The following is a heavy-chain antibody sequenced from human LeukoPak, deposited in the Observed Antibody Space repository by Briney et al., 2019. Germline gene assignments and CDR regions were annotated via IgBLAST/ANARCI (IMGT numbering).Heavy chain of an antibody. CDR3: ARDWGGYGPTSHDY. J-gene: IGHJ4*02. Sequence: GGSLRLSRAASGFTFSSYWMHWVRQAPGRGLVWVSRISSDGSSTIYAGSVKGRFTISRDNAKNTLYLQMNSLRAEDTAVYYCARDWGGYGPTSHDYWGQGTLVTVSS. CDR2: ISSDGSST. CDR1: GFTFSSYW. D-gene: IGHD3-16*01. V-gene: IGHV3-74*01.